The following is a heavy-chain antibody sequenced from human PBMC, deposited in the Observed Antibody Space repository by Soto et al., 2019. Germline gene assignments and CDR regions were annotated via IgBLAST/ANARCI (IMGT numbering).Heavy chain of an antibody. CDR2: IWYDGSNK. CDR1: GFTFSSYG. V-gene: IGHV3-33*01. J-gene: IGHJ4*02. Sequence: QVQLVESGGGVVQPGNSLRLSCAASGFTFSSYGMHWVRQAPGKGLEWVAVIWYDGSNKYYADSVKGRFTISRDNSKNTLYLQMNSLRAEDTAVYYCARDQQWLVRFYFDFWGKGTLVTVSS. D-gene: IGHD6-19*01. CDR3: ARDQQWLVRFYFDF.